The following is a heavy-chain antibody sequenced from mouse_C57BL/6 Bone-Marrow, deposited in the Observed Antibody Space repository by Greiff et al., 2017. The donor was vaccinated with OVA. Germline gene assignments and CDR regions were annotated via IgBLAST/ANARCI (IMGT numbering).Heavy chain of an antibody. V-gene: IGHV1-59*01. D-gene: IGHD2-5*01. J-gene: IGHJ1*03. CDR1: GYTFTSYW. CDR2: IDPSDSYT. CDR3: ARSSNYPLWYFDV. Sequence: QVQLQQPAAELVRPGTSVKLSCKASGYTFTSYWMHWVKQRPGQGLEWIGVIDPSDSYTNYNQKFKGKATLTVDTSSSTAYMQLSSLTSEDSAVYYCARSSNYPLWYFDVWGTGTTVTVSS.